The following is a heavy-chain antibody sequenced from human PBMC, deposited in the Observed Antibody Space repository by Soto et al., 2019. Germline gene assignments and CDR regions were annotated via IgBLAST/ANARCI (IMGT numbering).Heavy chain of an antibody. CDR2: INHFASP. CDR1: NGSFMGYY. V-gene: IGHV4-34*01. J-gene: IGHJ4*02. Sequence: QVQLHQWGAGLLKPSETLSLTCGVYNGSFMGYYWTWVRQPPGKGLAWIGEINHFASPNYNPSLKSRVAISIDTSKHHFSLSLRSLTAADTAVYYCASLNGGRFLDKGDYWGQGILVTLSS. CDR3: ASLNGGRFLDKGDY. D-gene: IGHD3-3*01.